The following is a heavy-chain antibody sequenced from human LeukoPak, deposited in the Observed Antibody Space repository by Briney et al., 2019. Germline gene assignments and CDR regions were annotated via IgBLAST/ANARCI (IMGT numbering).Heavy chain of an antibody. CDR1: GYRFSTYW. CDR2: IYPGDSDT. Sequence: GESLKISCKGSGYRFSTYWIGWVRQMPGKGLEWMGIIYPGDSDTRYSPSFQGQVTISADKSISTAYLQWSSLKASDSAMYYCARKETDGYNSYYFDFGGQGPLVTVSS. D-gene: IGHD5-24*01. CDR3: ARKETDGYNSYYFDF. J-gene: IGHJ4*02. V-gene: IGHV5-51*01.